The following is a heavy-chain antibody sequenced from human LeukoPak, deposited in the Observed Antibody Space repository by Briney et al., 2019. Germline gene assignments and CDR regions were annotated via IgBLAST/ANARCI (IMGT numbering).Heavy chain of an antibody. CDR1: GYTFTSYG. D-gene: IGHD6-13*01. CDR2: ISAYNGNT. Sequence: ASVKVSCKASGYTFTSYGISWVRQAPGQGLEWMGWISAYNGNTNYAQKLQGRVTMTTDTSTSTAYMELRSLRSDDTAVYYCVAEGSSWGGDAFDIWGQGTMVTVSS. V-gene: IGHV1-18*01. J-gene: IGHJ3*02. CDR3: VAEGSSWGGDAFDI.